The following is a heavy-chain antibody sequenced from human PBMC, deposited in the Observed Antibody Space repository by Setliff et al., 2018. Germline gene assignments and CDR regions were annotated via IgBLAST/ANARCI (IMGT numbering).Heavy chain of an antibody. CDR2: IYHGGNI. V-gene: IGHV4-38-2*01. CDR3: ARAPPPWLQSLGGDY. D-gene: IGHD5-12*01. J-gene: IGHJ4*02. CDR1: SYSISRGYY. Sequence: LSLTCDVSSYSISRGYYWGWIRQAPGKGLEFIGSIYHGGNIVYNPSLESRVTISADTSKNQFSLTLTSVTAADTAVYYCARAPPPWLQSLGGDYWGQGTLVTVSS.